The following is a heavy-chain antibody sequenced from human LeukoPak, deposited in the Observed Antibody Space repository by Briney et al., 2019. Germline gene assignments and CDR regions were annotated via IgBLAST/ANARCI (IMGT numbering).Heavy chain of an antibody. J-gene: IGHJ4*02. CDR3: ARERYGDPDY. CDR2: IWYDGSNT. V-gene: IGHV3-33*01. CDR1: GFTFSSYG. Sequence: GRSLRLSCAASGFTFSSYGMHWVRQAPGEGVEWGAVIWYDGSNTYYADSVKGRFTISRDNSKKKLYLQMNSLRAEDTAVYYCARERYGDPDYWGQGTLVTVSS. D-gene: IGHD4-17*01.